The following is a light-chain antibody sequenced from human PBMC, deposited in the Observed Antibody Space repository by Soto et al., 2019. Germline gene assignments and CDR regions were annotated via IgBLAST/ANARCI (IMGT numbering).Light chain of an antibody. CDR1: SSDVGSYNL. CDR2: EVI. CDR3: CSYAGSTTLL. J-gene: IGLJ2*01. Sequence: QSALTQPASVSGSPGQSITISCTGTSSDVGSYNLVSWYQQYHGKAPKLIIYEVIKRPSGISNRFSGSKSGNTASLTISGLQAEDEADYYCCSYAGSTTLLFGGGTKLTVL. V-gene: IGLV2-23*01.